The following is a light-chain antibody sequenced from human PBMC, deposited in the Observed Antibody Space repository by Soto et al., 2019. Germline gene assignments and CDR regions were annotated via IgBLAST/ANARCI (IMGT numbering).Light chain of an antibody. CDR2: YNN. CDR3: AAWDDTLIRYV. CDR1: NSNIESNN. Sequence: QSVVTQPPSASEAPGQPVSNSCSGSNSNIESNNVNWYQHLPVTATKLLIFYNNQRPSGVPDRFAGSKSVTSASLAISGLQSEDESDYYWAAWDDTLIRYVCGTRTKVTV. J-gene: IGLJ1*01. V-gene: IGLV1-44*01.